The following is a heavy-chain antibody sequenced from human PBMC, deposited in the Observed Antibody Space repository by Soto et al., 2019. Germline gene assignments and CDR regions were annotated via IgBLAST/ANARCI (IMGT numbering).Heavy chain of an antibody. Sequence: KQSQTLSLTCAISGDSVSSNSAAWSWLRQSPSRGLEWLGRTYYRSKWYNDYAASVKSRITINPDTSKNQFSLQLNSMTPEDTAVYYCARDGGLGRSYCMDVWGKGTTVTVSS. V-gene: IGHV6-1*01. CDR1: GDSVSSNSAA. CDR3: ARDGGLGRSYCMDV. D-gene: IGHD3-16*01. J-gene: IGHJ6*03. CDR2: TYYRSKWYN.